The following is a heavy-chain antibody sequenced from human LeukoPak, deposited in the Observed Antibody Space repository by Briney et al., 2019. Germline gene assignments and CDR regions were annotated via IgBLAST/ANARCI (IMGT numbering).Heavy chain of an antibody. CDR2: IYSTGGT. CDR1: GGSISSYS. Sequence: PSETLSLTCTVSGGSISSYSWNWIRQSAGKGLEWIGRIYSTGGTDYDPSLKSRVTMSVDTSKNQFSLKPSSVTAADTAVYFCARGALPSAFDIWGQGTMVTVSS. V-gene: IGHV4-4*07. J-gene: IGHJ3*02. CDR3: ARGALPSAFDI.